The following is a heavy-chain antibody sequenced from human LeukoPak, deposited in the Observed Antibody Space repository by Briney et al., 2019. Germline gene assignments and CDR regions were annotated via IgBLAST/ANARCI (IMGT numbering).Heavy chain of an antibody. CDR2: IYYSGTT. Sequence: PSETLSLTCSVSGDSVSNINYYWSWIRQPPGKRLEWIGYIYYSGTTNYNPSLKSRVTISVDTSKNQFSLKLNSVTAADTAVYYCARGQYSTNWYPHNALDYWGQGTLVTVSS. V-gene: IGHV4-61*01. J-gene: IGHJ4*02. CDR1: GDSVSNINYY. CDR3: ARGQYSTNWYPHNALDY. D-gene: IGHD7-27*01.